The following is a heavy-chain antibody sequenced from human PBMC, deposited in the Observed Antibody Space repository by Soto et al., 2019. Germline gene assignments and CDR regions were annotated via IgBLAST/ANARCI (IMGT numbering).Heavy chain of an antibody. CDR2: IYYTGSA. D-gene: IGHD4-4*01. CDR3: ARGAGYYSTPFDY. V-gene: IGHV4-59*01. J-gene: IGHJ4*02. CDR1: GPSISSFY. Sequence: SETLSLTCTVSGPSISSFYWIWIRQPPGKGLEWIGYIYYTGSANYNPSLKSRVTMSVATFKNQFSLKLISVTVADTAVYSCARGAGYYSTPFDYWGQGTLGTVSS.